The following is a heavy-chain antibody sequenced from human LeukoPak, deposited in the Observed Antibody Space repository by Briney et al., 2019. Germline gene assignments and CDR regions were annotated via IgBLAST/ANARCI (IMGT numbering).Heavy chain of an antibody. CDR1: GGSISSSSYY. Sequence: SETLSLTCTVSGGSISSSSYYWGWIRQPPGKGLEWIGSIYYSGSTYYNPSLKSRVTISVDTSKNQFSLKLSSVTAADTAVYYCARAVAGITQYHYYYMDVWGKGTTVTISS. CDR3: ARAVAGITQYHYYYMDV. D-gene: IGHD6-19*01. V-gene: IGHV4-39*01. CDR2: IYYSGST. J-gene: IGHJ6*03.